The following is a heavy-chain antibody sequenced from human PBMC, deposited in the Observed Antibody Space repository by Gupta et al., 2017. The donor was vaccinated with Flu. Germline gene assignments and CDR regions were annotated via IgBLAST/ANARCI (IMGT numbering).Heavy chain of an antibody. Sequence: QVQLVQSGAEVKKPGSSVKVSCKASGGTFSSYTISWVRQAPGQGLEWMGRIIPILGIANYAQKFQGRVTITADKSTSTAYMELSSLRSEDTAVYYCARAHIVATTPLGMDVWGQGTTVTVSS. CDR1: GGTFSSYT. D-gene: IGHD5-12*01. J-gene: IGHJ6*02. CDR3: ARAHIVATTPLGMDV. CDR2: IIPILGIA. V-gene: IGHV1-69*02.